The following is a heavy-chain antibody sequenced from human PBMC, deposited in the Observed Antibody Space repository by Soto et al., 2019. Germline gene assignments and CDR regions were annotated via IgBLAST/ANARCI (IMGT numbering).Heavy chain of an antibody. Sequence: PSETLSLTCTVSGVSISSYYWSWIRQPPGKGLEWIGYIYYSGSTNYNPSLKSRVTISVDTSKNQFSLKLSSVTAADTAVYYCARLPYSSSWSYYYYYMDVWGKGTTVTVSS. CDR2: IYYSGST. CDR1: GVSISSYY. V-gene: IGHV4-59*08. CDR3: ARLPYSSSWSYYYYYMDV. J-gene: IGHJ6*03. D-gene: IGHD6-13*01.